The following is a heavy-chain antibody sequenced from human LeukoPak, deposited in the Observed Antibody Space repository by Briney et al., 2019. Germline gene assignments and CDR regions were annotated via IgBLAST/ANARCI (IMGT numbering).Heavy chain of an antibody. CDR1: GGSISSYY. J-gene: IGHJ5*02. CDR2: IYYSGST. Sequence: SETLSLTCTVSGGSISSYYRSWIRQPPGKGLEWIGYIYYSGSTNYNPSLKSRVTISVDTSKNQFSLKLSSVTAADTAVYYCARKGSYTNWFDPWGQGTLVTVSS. CDR3: ARKGSYTNWFDP. D-gene: IGHD3-10*01. V-gene: IGHV4-59*01.